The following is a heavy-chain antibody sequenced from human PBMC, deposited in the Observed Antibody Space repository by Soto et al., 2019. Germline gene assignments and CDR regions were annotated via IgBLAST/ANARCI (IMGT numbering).Heavy chain of an antibody. CDR2: INHSGST. Sequence: SQTLSLTCAVYGGSFTGYYWDWIRQPPGKGLEWIGEINHSGSTNYNPSLKSRVTISVDTSKNQFSLKLSSVTAADTAVYYCGRGKMITFGGVIVGFFAYWGKGALVTV. CDR3: GRGKMITFGGVIVGFFAY. J-gene: IGHJ4*02. V-gene: IGHV4-34*01. CDR1: GGSFTGYY. D-gene: IGHD3-16*02.